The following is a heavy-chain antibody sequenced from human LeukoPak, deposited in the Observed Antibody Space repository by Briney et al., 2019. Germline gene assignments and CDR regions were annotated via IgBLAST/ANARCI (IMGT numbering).Heavy chain of an antibody. V-gene: IGHV4-34*01. CDR3: ARIVAYNWFDP. J-gene: IGHJ5*02. D-gene: IGHD5-12*01. Sequence: PSETLSLTCAVYGGSFSGYYWSWIRQPPGKGLEWIGEINHSGSTNYNPSLKSRVAISVDTSKNQFSLKLHSVTAADTAVYYCARIVAYNWFDPWGQGTLVTASS. CDR1: GGSFSGYY. CDR2: INHSGST.